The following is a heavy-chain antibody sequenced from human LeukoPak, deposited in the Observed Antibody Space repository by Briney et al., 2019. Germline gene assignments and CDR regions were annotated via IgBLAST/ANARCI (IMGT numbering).Heavy chain of an antibody. CDR2: MSSSSTI. CDR1: GFTFSSYS. CDR3: AKDRIVGTTTSYDYFDY. D-gene: IGHD1-26*01. Sequence: GGSLRLSCAASGFTFSSYSMNWVRQAPGKGLEWVSYMSSSSTIYYADSVKGRFAISRDNSKNTLYLQMNSLRAEDTAVYYCAKDRIVGTTTSYDYFDYWGQGTLVTVSS. V-gene: IGHV3-48*01. J-gene: IGHJ4*02.